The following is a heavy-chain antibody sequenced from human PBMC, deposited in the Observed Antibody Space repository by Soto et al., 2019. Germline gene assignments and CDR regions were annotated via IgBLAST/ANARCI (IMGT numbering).Heavy chain of an antibody. J-gene: IGHJ5*02. CDR3: ARDNSYNDEGWWLDP. D-gene: IGHD3-16*01. V-gene: IGHV1-46*01. CDR2: INPTGSFT. Sequence: QVQLVQSGAEVKNPGASVKVSCKASGYTFTSHYMHWVRQAPGQGLEWLGLINPTGSFTSYAQKFQGRVTLTRDTSTNTDYLELSSLRSDDTAIYFCARDNSYNDEGWWLDPWGQGTLVTVSS. CDR1: GYTFTSHY.